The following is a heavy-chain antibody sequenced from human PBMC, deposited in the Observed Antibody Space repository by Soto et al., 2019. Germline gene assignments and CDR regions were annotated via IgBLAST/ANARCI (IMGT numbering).Heavy chain of an antibody. Sequence: WASVKVSCKASGYTFTSYAMHWVRQAPGQRLERMGRINAGNGNTKYSQKFQGRVTITRDTSASTAYMELSSLRSEDTAVYYCARGWGYCSGGSCPDYWGQGTLVTVSS. V-gene: IGHV1-3*01. D-gene: IGHD2-15*01. CDR1: GYTFTSYA. CDR3: ARGWGYCSGGSCPDY. CDR2: INAGNGNT. J-gene: IGHJ4*02.